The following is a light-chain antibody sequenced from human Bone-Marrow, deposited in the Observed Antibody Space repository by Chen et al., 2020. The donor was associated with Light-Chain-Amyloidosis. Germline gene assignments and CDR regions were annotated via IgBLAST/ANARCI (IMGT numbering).Light chain of an antibody. CDR2: DLA. CDR3: GFYTRSNPV. Sequence: QSALTQPASVSGSPGHSITLPCTESSSDDGNYKSVSWYQHHPGKAPKLMIYDLANRPSGVSHRYSASMAGNTAFMTISGHQAEDEGDYCCGFYTRSNPVFGSGTKITV. CDR1: SSDDGNYKS. J-gene: IGLJ1*01. V-gene: IGLV2-14*03.